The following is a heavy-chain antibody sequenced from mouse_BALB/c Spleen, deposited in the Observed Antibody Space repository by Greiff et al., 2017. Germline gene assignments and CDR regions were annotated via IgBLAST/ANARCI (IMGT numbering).Heavy chain of an antibody. Sequence: QVQLQQPGAELVKPGASVKLSCKASGYTFTSYWMHWVKQRPGQGLEWIGEINPSNGRTNYNEKFKSKATLTVDKSSSTAYMQLSSLTSEDSAVYYGARGGVMITDSYAMDYWGQGTSVTVSS. CDR2: INPSNGRT. V-gene: IGHV1S81*02. J-gene: IGHJ4*01. D-gene: IGHD2-4*01. CDR3: ARGGVMITDSYAMDY. CDR1: GYTFTSYW.